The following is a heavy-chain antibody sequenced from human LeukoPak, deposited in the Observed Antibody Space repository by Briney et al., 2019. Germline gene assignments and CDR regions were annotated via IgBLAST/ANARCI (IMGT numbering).Heavy chain of an antibody. Sequence: ASVKDSFMSSGYTFTGYYMHCVRHAPGQGLEWMGWINPNSGGTNYAQKFQGRVTMTRDTSISTAYMELSRLRSEDTAVYYCASDWGLSQLEYCSNTNCYMGAFDIWGQGTMVTVSS. CDR1: GYTFTGYY. D-gene: IGHD2-2*02. CDR3: ASDWGLSQLEYCSNTNCYMGAFDI. V-gene: IGHV1-2*02. J-gene: IGHJ3*02. CDR2: INPNSGGT.